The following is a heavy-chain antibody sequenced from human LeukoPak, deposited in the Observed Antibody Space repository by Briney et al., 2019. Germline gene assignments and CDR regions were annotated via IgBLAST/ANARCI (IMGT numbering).Heavy chain of an antibody. CDR3: ARDGVTRVYGMDV. V-gene: IGHV3-48*01. CDR2: ISSSSNTI. J-gene: IGHJ6*02. Sequence: GGSLRLSCAASGFTFSSYSMNWVRQAPGKGLEWVSYISSSSNTIYYADSVKGRFTISRDNAKNSLYLQMNSLRAEDTAVYYCARDGVTRVYGMDVWGQGTTVTVSS. CDR1: GFTFSSYS. D-gene: IGHD4-23*01.